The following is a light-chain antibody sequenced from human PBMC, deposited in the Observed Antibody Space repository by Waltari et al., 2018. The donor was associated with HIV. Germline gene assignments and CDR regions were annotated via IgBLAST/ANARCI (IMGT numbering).Light chain of an antibody. CDR3: QQYNTYPYT. CDR2: KAS. CDR1: QSISSW. J-gene: IGKJ2*01. V-gene: IGKV1-5*03. Sequence: DIQMTQSPSTLYASVGDRVTINCRASQSISSWLAWYQQKPGKAPKLLIYKASSLESGVPSRFSGSGSGTEFTLTISSLQPDDFATYYCQQYNTYPYTFGQGTKLEIK.